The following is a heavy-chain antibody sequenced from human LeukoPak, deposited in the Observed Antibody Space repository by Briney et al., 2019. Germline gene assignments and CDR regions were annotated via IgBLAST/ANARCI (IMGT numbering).Heavy chain of an antibody. CDR1: GFTFSSYA. CDR2: ISGSGGST. CDR3: AKVEQQLVRVKPYYFDY. D-gene: IGHD6-13*01. Sequence: PGGSLRLSCAASGFTFSSYAMSWVRQAPGKGLEWVSAISGSGGSTYYADSVKGRFTISRDNSKNTLYLQMNSLRAEDTAVYYCAKVEQQLVRVKPYYFDYWGQGTLVTVSS. V-gene: IGHV3-23*01. J-gene: IGHJ4*02.